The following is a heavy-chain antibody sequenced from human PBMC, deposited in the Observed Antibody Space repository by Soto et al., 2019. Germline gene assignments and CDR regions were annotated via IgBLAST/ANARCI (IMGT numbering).Heavy chain of an antibody. V-gene: IGHV4-30-2*01. Sequence: SVTLSLTCAFSGGSIRSGGYSWSWIRQPPGKGLEWIGYIYHSGSTYYNPSLKSRVTISVDRSKNQFSLKLSSVTAADTAVYYCARVPDRWGQGTLVTVS. CDR3: ARVPDR. CDR2: IYHSGST. J-gene: IGHJ5*02. CDR1: GGSIRSGGYS. D-gene: IGHD2-2*01.